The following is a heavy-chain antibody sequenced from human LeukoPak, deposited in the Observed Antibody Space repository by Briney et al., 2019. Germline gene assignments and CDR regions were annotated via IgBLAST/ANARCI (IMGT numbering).Heavy chain of an antibody. D-gene: IGHD6-13*01. CDR3: ARFRSEKTIAALNWFDP. CDR1: GGTVRRYA. CDR2: INPNNGGT. V-gene: IGHV1-2*02. Sequence: ASVKVSCKASGGTVRRYAISWVRQAPGQGLEWMGWINPNNGGTNYAQRFQGRVTMTRDTSISTAYMELSRLRSDDTAVYYCARFRSEKTIAALNWFDPWGQGTLVTVSS. J-gene: IGHJ5*02.